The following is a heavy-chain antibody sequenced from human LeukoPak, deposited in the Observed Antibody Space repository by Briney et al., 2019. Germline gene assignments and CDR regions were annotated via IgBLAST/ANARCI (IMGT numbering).Heavy chain of an antibody. Sequence: SQTLSLTCTVSGGSISSGDYYWSWIRQPPGKGLEWIGYIYYSGSTYYNPSLKSRVTISVDTSKNQFSLKLSSVTAADTAVYYCASGVNGITGSYRFGYWGQGTLVTVSS. CDR2: IYYSGST. CDR3: ASGVNGITGSYRFGY. V-gene: IGHV4-30-4*08. J-gene: IGHJ4*02. D-gene: IGHD1-20*01. CDR1: GGSISSGDYY.